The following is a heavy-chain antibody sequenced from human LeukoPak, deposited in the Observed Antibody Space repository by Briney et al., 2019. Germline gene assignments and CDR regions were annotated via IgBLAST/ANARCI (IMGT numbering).Heavy chain of an antibody. CDR3: ARVFGGPVSRRFDP. Sequence: SETLSLTCTVSGGSISSDNYHWSWIRQPAGKGLEWIGRVYTSGSTNYNPSLKSRVTISVDTSKNQFSLKLSSVTAADTAVYYCARVFGGPVSRRFDPWGQGTLVTVSS. CDR1: GGSISSDNYH. CDR2: VYTSGST. V-gene: IGHV4-61*02. D-gene: IGHD4-23*01. J-gene: IGHJ5*02.